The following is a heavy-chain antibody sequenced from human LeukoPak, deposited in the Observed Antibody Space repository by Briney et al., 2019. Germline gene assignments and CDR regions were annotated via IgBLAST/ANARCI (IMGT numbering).Heavy chain of an antibody. CDR3: RRGDPDC. CDR1: GFSFTSYW. V-gene: IGHV3-7*01. J-gene: IGHJ4*02. Sequence: GGSLRLSCEVSGFSFTSYWMNWVRQAPGKGLEWVANINQAGSEKYYVDSMKGRFIISTDKARTSMNVQMNSLSAEDTAVYYCRRGDPDCWGQGTLVTVSS. CDR2: INQAGSEK.